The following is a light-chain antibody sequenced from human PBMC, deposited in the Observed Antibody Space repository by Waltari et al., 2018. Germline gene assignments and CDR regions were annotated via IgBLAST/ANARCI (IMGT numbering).Light chain of an antibody. V-gene: IGKV1-39*01. CDR2: STS. CDR1: HSLRSP. CDR3: QQTDSVPVT. Sequence: DIQMTQSPSSLSASVGAVVTITCRASHSLRSPFNWYQHKPSSAPKLLVYSTSSLQTGVQSRFSGSGSGTIFTLTISSLQPEDSATYYCQQTDSVPVTFGGGTKVEV. J-gene: IGKJ4*01.